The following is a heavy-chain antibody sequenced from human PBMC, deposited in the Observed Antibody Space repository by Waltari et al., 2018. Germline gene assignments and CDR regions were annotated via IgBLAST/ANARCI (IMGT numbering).Heavy chain of an antibody. CDR2: IYHSGSS. Sequence: QVQLQESGPGLVKPSETLSLTCAVSGYSISSGYYWGWIRQPPGKGLDWIGSIYHSGSSYCNPSHKGRVTMSVDTSKNQFSLKLSSVPAADTAVYYCARAIVGAARGFDYWGQGTLVTVSS. V-gene: IGHV4-38-2*01. D-gene: IGHD1-26*01. CDR1: GYSISSGYY. CDR3: ARAIVGAARGFDY. J-gene: IGHJ4*02.